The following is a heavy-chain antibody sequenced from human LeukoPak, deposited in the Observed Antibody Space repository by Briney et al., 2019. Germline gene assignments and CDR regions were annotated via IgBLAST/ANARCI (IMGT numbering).Heavy chain of an antibody. V-gene: IGHV4-61*08. CDR1: GGSISSGGYY. J-gene: IGHJ4*02. D-gene: IGHD7-27*01. CDR2: IYYSGGT. Sequence: PSETLSLTCTVSGGSISSGGYYWSWIRQHPGKGLEWIGYIYYSGGTHYNPSLKSRVTMLVDTSKNQFSLKLTAVTAADTAVYYCARETPGAGHLDYWGQGSLVTVSS. CDR3: ARETPGAGHLDY.